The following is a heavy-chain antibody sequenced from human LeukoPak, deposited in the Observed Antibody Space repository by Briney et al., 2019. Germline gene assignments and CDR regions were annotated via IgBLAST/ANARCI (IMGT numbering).Heavy chain of an antibody. Sequence: PSETLSLTSTVSGGSISSFYWSCIRQPPGEGLEWIGYIYYSGSTNYNPSLKSRVTISVDTSKNQFSLKLSSVTAADTAVYYCARGVAAIFRIDYWGQGTLVTVSS. D-gene: IGHD3-3*01. CDR3: ARGVAAIFRIDY. CDR1: GGSISSFY. CDR2: IYYSGST. V-gene: IGHV4-59*01. J-gene: IGHJ4*02.